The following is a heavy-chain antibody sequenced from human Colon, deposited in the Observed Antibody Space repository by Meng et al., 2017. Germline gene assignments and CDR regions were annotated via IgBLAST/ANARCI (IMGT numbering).Heavy chain of an antibody. CDR1: GTSVSSDY. J-gene: IGHJ4*02. CDR3: AGGPPADF. CDR2: IYNTGST. Sequence: GSLRLSCTVSGTSVSSDYWSWIRQPPGKGLEWVGYIYNTGSTNYNPSLKRRVTISVDTSKNQFSLNLSSVTAADTAGYYCAGGPPADFWGPGTLVTVSP. V-gene: IGHV4-59*02.